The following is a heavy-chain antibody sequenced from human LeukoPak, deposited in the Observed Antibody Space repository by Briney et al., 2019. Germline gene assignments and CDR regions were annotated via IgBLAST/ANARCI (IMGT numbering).Heavy chain of an antibody. V-gene: IGHV4-39*07. CDR1: GGSISSSSYY. J-gene: IGHJ4*02. D-gene: IGHD3-3*01. CDR3: ACLRFLEWTYYFDY. Sequence: SETLSLTCTVSGGSISSSSYYWGWIRQPPGKGLEWIGTIYYSGSTYYNPSLKSRVTISVDTSKNQFSLKLSSVTAADTAVYYCACLRFLEWTYYFDYWGQGTLVTVSS. CDR2: IYYSGST.